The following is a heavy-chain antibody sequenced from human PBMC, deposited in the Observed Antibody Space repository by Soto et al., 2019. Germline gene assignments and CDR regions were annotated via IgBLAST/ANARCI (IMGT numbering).Heavy chain of an antibody. Sequence: PGESLKISCKGSGYSFTSYWISWVRQMPGKGLEWMGRIDPSDSYTNYSPSFQGHVTISADKSISTAYLQWSSLKASDTAMYYCARQVGVAARTTDNYYYYGMDVWGQGTTVTVSS. D-gene: IGHD6-6*01. CDR1: GYSFTSYW. J-gene: IGHJ6*02. CDR3: ARQVGVAARTTDNYYYYGMDV. V-gene: IGHV5-10-1*01. CDR2: IDPSDSYT.